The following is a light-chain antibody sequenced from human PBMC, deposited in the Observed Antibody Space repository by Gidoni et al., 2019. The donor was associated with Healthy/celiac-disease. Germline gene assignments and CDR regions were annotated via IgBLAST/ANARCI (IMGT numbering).Light chain of an antibody. V-gene: IGLV3-1*01. CDR1: KLGDKY. CDR3: QAWDSSVV. CDR2: QDS. J-gene: IGLJ2*01. Sequence: YELTQPPSVSVSPGQTASITCSGDKLGDKYACWYQQKPGQSPVLVIYQDSKRPSGIPERFSGSNSGNTATLTISGTQAMDEADYYCQAWDSSVVFGGGTKLTVL.